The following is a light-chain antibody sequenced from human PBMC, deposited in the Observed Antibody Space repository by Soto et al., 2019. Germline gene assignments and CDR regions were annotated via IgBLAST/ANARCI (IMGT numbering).Light chain of an antibody. Sequence: EITMTQSPATLSVSPGERATLSCRASQSVSSNLAWYQQKPGQAPRLLIYGASTRATGIPARFSGSGSGTEFTLTISSLQSEDFAVYYCQHYNNWPPWTFGQGTKVDSK. CDR1: QSVSSN. CDR3: QHYNNWPPWT. V-gene: IGKV3-15*01. CDR2: GAS. J-gene: IGKJ1*01.